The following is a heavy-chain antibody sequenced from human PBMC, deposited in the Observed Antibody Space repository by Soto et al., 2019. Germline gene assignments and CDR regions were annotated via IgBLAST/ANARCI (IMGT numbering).Heavy chain of an antibody. CDR1: GFTFNRYW. D-gene: IGHD1-1*01. CDR2: IKNDGSST. Sequence: EVQLVESGGGLVQAGGPLRLSCAASGFTFNRYWMHWVRQAPGKGLVWVSRIKNDGSSTSYADSVKGRFSISRDNGKNTLYLHMNSLRVEDTAVYYCAKFDDDYYYMDVWGKGTTVTVSS. CDR3: AKFDDDYYYMDV. J-gene: IGHJ6*03. V-gene: IGHV3-74*01.